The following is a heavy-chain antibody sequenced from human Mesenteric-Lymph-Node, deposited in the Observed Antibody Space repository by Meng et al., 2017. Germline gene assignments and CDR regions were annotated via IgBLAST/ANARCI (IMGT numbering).Heavy chain of an antibody. D-gene: IGHD2/OR15-2a*01. V-gene: IGHV1-69*13. CDR3: ARGDTGTTDYFFDYYGMDV. J-gene: IGHJ6*02. CDR2: IIPIFGTA. Sequence: SVKVSCKASGGTFSSYAISWVRQAPGQGLEWMGGIIPIFGTANYAQKFQGRVTITADESTSIAYMELSSLRSEDTAVYYCARGDTGTTDYFFDYYGMDVWGQGTTVTVSS. CDR1: GGTFSSYA.